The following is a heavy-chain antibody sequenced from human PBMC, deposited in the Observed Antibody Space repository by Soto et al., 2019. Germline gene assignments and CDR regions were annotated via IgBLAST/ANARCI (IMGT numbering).Heavy chain of an antibody. CDR1: GFTFDDYA. V-gene: IGHV3-9*01. Sequence: EVQLVESGGGLEQPGRSLRLSCAASGFTFDDYAMNWVRQVPGKGLEWVSGISWNGAYIGYADSVRGRFTISRDNAKKSLYLQMNGLRPEDTALYYCDKDLFRTITTVDFWGQGTLVTVSS. CDR3: DKDLFRTITTVDF. CDR2: ISWNGAYI. D-gene: IGHD4-4*01. J-gene: IGHJ4*02.